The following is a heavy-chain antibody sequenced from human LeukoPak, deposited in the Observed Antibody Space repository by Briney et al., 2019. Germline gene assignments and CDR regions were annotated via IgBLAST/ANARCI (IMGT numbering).Heavy chain of an antibody. V-gene: IGHV3-9*01. D-gene: IGHD2-21*02. CDR2: ISWNSGSI. CDR3: AKDGERAYCGGDCYLDYYYGMDV. Sequence: GGSLRLSCAASGFTFDDYAMHWVRQAPGKGLEWVSGISWNSGSIGYADSVKGRFTISRDNAKNSPYLQMNSLRAEDTALYYCAKDGERAYCGGDCYLDYYYGMDVWGQGTTVTVSS. CDR1: GFTFDDYA. J-gene: IGHJ6*02.